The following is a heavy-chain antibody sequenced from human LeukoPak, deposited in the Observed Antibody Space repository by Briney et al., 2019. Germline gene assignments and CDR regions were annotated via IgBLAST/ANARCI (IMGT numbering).Heavy chain of an antibody. Sequence: SETLSLTCTVSGGSISTNSYYWGWIRQPLGKGLKWIGSIYYSGSTYYNPSLRSRVTISVDTSKNQFSLKLSSVTATDTAVYYCARNGFDIWGQGTIVTVSS. J-gene: IGHJ3*02. CDR3: ARNGFDI. V-gene: IGHV4-39*07. CDR1: GGSISTNSYY. CDR2: IYYSGST.